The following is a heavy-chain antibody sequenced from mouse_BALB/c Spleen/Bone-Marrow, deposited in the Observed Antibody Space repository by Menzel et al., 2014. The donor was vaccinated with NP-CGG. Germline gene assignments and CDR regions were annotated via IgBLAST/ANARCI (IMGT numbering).Heavy chain of an antibody. D-gene: IGHD2-4*01. CDR1: GFTFNSYG. Sequence: EVQLVESGGGLVKSGGSLNLSCAASGFTFNSYGMSWARQTPEKRLEGVATISGGGSYTFYPDSVKGRFTISRDNAKNNLYLQLSSLRSEDTALYYCARHAYYDQTEVSFVYWGQGTLVTVSA. V-gene: IGHV5-9-2*01. J-gene: IGHJ3*01. CDR2: ISGGGSYT. CDR3: ARHAYYDQTEVSFVY.